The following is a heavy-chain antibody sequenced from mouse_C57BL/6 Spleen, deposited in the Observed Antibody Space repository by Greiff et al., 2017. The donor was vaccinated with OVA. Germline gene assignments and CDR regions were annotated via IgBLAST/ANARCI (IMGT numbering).Heavy chain of an antibody. CDR3: AREGTAQATFWFAY. J-gene: IGHJ3*01. CDR2: ISYDGSN. CDR1: GYSITSGYY. D-gene: IGHD3-2*02. Sequence: ESGPGLVKPSQSLSLTCSVTGYSITSGYYWNWIRQFPGNKLEWMGYISYDGSNNYNPSLKNRISITRDTSKNQLFLKLNSVTTEDTATYYCAREGTAQATFWFAYWGQGTLVTVSA. V-gene: IGHV3-6*01.